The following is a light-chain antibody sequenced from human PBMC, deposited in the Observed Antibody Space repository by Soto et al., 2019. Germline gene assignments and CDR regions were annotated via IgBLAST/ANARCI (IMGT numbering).Light chain of an antibody. CDR1: SSDVGDYNY. J-gene: IGLJ2*01. CDR3: SSYTSSSTLVV. CDR2: DVS. Sequence: QSALTQPASVSGSPGQSITISCTGTSSDVGDYNYVSWYQQHPGKAPKLMIYDVSNRPSGVSNRFSGSKSGNTASLTISGLQAEDEDDYYCSSYTSSSTLVVFGGGTQLTVL. V-gene: IGLV2-14*01.